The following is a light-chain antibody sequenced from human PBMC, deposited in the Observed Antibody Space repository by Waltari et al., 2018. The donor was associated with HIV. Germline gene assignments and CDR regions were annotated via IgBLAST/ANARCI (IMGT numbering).Light chain of an antibody. CDR2: EVS. CDR3: CAYAGSTTYVI. V-gene: IGLV2-23*02. Sequence: HSALTQPASVATSPGQSITISCTATTSSVGGYNLVSWYQQHPGKAPKLMIYEVSKRPSGVSNLFSGAKSGNTASLTISGLQAEDEADYYCCAYAGSTTYVIFGGGTKLTVL. CDR1: TSSVGGYNL. J-gene: IGLJ2*01.